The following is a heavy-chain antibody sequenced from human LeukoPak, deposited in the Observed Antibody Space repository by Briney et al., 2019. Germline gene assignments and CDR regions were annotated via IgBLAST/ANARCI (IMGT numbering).Heavy chain of an antibody. D-gene: IGHD2-15*01. CDR3: ARQRGNSFDY. Sequence: GGSLRLSCAASGFTFSSYAMTWVRQAPGKGLEWVSTIVGSGGSTYYAGSVKGRFTISRDISNNTLYLQMNSLRAEDTAVYYCARQRGNSFDYWGQGTLVTVSS. CDR2: IVGSGGST. V-gene: IGHV3-23*01. CDR1: GFTFSSYA. J-gene: IGHJ4*02.